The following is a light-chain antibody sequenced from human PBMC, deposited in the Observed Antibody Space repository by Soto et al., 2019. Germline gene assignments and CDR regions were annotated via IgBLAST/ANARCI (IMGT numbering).Light chain of an antibody. Sequence: DIQMTQSPSSLSTSVGDRVTMTCRASQNIINYVNWYQQKPGKAPKLLIYAASTLQSGVPSGFGGSGFGTDFTLTISSLRAEDFATYFCQQVKSYPSTFGGGTKVDIK. CDR1: QNIINY. J-gene: IGKJ4*01. V-gene: IGKV1-39*01. CDR3: QQVKSYPST. CDR2: AAS.